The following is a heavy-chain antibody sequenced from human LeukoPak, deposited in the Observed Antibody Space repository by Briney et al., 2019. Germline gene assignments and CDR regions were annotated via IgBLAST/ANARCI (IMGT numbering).Heavy chain of an antibody. Sequence: GGSLRLSCAASGFTFSSHWMTWVRQAPGKGLEWVAIIKQDGSEKYYVDSVKGRFTISRDNAKNSLYLQMNSLGAEDTAVYYCARRGTSSSWAHFDYWGQGTLVTVSS. CDR1: GFTFSSHW. CDR2: IKQDGSEK. V-gene: IGHV3-7*05. D-gene: IGHD6-13*01. J-gene: IGHJ4*02. CDR3: ARRGTSSSWAHFDY.